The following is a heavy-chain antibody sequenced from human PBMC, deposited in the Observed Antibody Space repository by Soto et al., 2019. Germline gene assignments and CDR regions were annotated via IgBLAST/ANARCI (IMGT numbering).Heavy chain of an antibody. Sequence: EVQLLESGGGLVQPGGSVRLSCAASGFTFTNYAMSWVRQAPGKGLEWVSGIGGGDTHYADSVKGRFTISRDNSKSMVFLQMNSLRAEDTAVYYCAEDRGYDMIDFDYWGQGTLVTVSS. D-gene: IGHD5-18*01. CDR3: AEDRGYDMIDFDY. CDR1: GFTFTNYA. J-gene: IGHJ4*02. CDR2: IGGGDT. V-gene: IGHV3-23*01.